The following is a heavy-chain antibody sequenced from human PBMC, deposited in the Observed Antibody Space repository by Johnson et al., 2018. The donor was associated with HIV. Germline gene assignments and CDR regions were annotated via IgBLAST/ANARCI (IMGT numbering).Heavy chain of an antibody. J-gene: IGHJ3*02. CDR1: GFTFSDYY. CDR2: ISTSGSSI. CDR3: ARDRCGGDCYSSFSAFDI. D-gene: IGHD2-21*02. Sequence: QVQLVESGGGLVKPGGSLRLSCAASGFTFSDYYMSWIRQAPGKGLEWISYISTSGSSIYYADSVKGRFTISRDNSKNTLYLQMNSLRAEDTAVYSCARDRCGGDCYSSFSAFDIWGQGTMVTVSS. V-gene: IGHV3-11*04.